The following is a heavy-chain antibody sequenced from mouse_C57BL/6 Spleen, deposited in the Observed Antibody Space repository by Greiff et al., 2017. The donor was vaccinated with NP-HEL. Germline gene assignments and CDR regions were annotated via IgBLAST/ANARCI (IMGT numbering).Heavy chain of an antibody. CDR2: IYPGDGDT. V-gene: IGHV1-82*01. Sequence: VQVVESGPELVKPGASVKISCKASGYAFSSSWMNWVKQRPGKGLEWIGRIYPGDGDTNYNGKFKGKATLTADKSSSTAYMQLSSLTSEDSAVYFCAREYYYGSSQYYFDYWGQGTTLTVSS. CDR3: AREYYYGSSQYYFDY. J-gene: IGHJ2*01. D-gene: IGHD1-1*01. CDR1: GYAFSSSW.